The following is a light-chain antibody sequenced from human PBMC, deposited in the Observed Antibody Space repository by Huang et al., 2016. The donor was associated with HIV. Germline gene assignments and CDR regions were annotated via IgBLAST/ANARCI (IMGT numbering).Light chain of an antibody. CDR1: QSLLYSLSKKNY. V-gene: IGKV4-1*01. CDR3: LQYYSVPQT. J-gene: IGKJ1*01. Sequence: DIVMTQSPDSLAVSPGERATINCKSSQSLLYSLSKKNYLAWFQQKPGRPHKLLIYWATKRESGVPDRFSGSGSGTDFTLTINNLQAEDVAVYFCLQYYSVPQTFGHGTKVEIK. CDR2: WAT.